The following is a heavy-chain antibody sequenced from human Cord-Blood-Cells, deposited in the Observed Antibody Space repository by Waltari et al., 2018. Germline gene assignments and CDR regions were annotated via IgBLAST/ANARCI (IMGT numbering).Heavy chain of an antibody. D-gene: IGHD6-19*01. V-gene: IGHV3-30*04. CDR2: ISYDGSNK. J-gene: IGHJ4*02. CDR3: ASPIAVAGTDY. Sequence: QVQLVESGGGVVQPGRSLRLSCAASGFTFSSHAMHWLRQAPGKGLEWVAVISYDGSNKYYADSVKGRFTISRDNSKNTLYLQMNSLRAEDTAVYYCASPIAVAGTDYWGQGTLVTVSS. CDR1: GFTFSSHA.